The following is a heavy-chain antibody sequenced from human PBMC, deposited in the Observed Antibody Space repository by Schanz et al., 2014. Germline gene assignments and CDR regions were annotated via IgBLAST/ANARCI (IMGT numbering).Heavy chain of an antibody. CDR3: ARAAYSHGLDV. D-gene: IGHD3-16*01. CDR1: GFTVSSNY. Sequence: VQLVESGGGLVKPGGSLRLSCAVSGFTVSSNYMSWVRQAPGKGLEWVARIKNTFNSYTTEYAASVKGRFSISRDDSKSSLYLQMNSLKTEDTAVYFCARAAYSHGLDVWGRGTTVTVSS. J-gene: IGHJ6*02. CDR2: IKNTFNSYTT. V-gene: IGHV3-72*01.